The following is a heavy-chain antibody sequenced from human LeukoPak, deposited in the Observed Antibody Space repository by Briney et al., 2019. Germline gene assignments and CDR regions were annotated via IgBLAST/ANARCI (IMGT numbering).Heavy chain of an antibody. V-gene: IGHV3-23*01. CDR1: GFTFSSYA. CDR3: ARRAGAYSHPYDY. D-gene: IGHD4/OR15-4a*01. CDR2: ISGSRSYT. J-gene: IGHJ4*02. Sequence: GGSLRLSCAASGFTFSSYAMSWVRQAPGKGLEWVSAISGSRSYTYYADSVKGRFTISRDNSKNTLYLQMNSLRAEDTAVYYCARRAGAYSHPYDYWGQGTLVTVSS.